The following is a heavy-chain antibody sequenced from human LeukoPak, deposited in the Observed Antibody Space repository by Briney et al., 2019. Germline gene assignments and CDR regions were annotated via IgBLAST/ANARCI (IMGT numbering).Heavy chain of an antibody. CDR3: ARLTYYYDSSGYYLDY. J-gene: IGHJ4*02. V-gene: IGHV3-74*01. CDR1: GFTFSSYW. D-gene: IGHD3-22*01. CDR2: INSDGGST. Sequence: GGSLRLSCAASGFTFSSYWMHWVRQAPGKGLVWVSRINSDGGSTSYADSVKGRFTISRDNAKNTLYLQMNSLRAEDTAVYYCARLTYYYDSSGYYLDYWGQGTLVTVSS.